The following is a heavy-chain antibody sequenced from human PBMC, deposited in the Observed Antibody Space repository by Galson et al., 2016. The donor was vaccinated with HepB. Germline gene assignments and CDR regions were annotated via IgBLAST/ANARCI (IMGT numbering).Heavy chain of an antibody. Sequence: SLRLXCATSGFTFTHHQMHWVRQVPGKGLVWVSRIEPDGSRPIYADSVKGRFTISRDNAENTLYLQMNSLRADDTAVYYCARDLSGPDYWGQGTLVTVSS. CDR1: GFTFTHHQ. CDR3: ARDLSGPDY. J-gene: IGHJ4*02. CDR2: IEPDGSRP. V-gene: IGHV3-74*01.